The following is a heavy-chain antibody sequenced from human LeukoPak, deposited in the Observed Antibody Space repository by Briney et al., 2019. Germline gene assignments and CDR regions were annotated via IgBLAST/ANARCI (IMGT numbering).Heavy chain of an antibody. CDR2: ITGSGGST. Sequence: GGSLRLSCVASGFTFTNYGMSWVRQAPGNGLEWVSAITGSGGSTYYADSATGRFTISRDNSENTLYLQMNSLRAEDTALYYCAKTKGDYEYWSGYYKYYFDYWGQGTLVTVSS. D-gene: IGHD3-3*01. V-gene: IGHV3-23*01. J-gene: IGHJ4*02. CDR1: GFTFTNYG. CDR3: AKTKGDYEYWSGYYKYYFDY.